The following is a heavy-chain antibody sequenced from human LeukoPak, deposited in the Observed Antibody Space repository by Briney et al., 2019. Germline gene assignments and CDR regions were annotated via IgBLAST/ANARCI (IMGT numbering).Heavy chain of an antibody. D-gene: IGHD3/OR15-3a*01. CDR3: ARDLGDWSRAYFAFDY. CDR1: GGSISGYY. J-gene: IGHJ4*02. Sequence: PSETLSLTCTVSGGSISGYYWSWIRQPAGKGLEWIGRIDASETTNYNPSLKSRVTMSVDTSKNQFSLKVNSVTAADTAVYYCARDLGDWSRAYFAFDYWGRGTLVTVSS. CDR2: IDASETT. V-gene: IGHV4-4*07.